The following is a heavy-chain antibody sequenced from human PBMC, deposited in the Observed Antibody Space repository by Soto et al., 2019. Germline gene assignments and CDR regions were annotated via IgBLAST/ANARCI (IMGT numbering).Heavy chain of an antibody. CDR3: ASRVYDSSGYPSWFDP. Sequence: SETLSLTCTVSGGSISSSSYSWSWIRQHPGKGLEWIAYVYFTGNTYYNPSLKSRVTISVDTSKKQFSLRLTSVTVADTAVYYGASRVYDSSGYPSWFDPWGQGTLVTVSS. J-gene: IGHJ5*02. CDR2: VYFTGNT. CDR1: GGSISSSSYS. V-gene: IGHV4-31*03. D-gene: IGHD3-22*01.